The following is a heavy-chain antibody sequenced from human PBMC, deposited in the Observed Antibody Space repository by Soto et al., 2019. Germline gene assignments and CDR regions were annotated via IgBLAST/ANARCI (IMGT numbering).Heavy chain of an antibody. CDR1: GGSISSYY. D-gene: IGHD2-15*01. V-gene: IGHV4-59*01. CDR3: ARGPLQDCSGGSCYSGAWFDP. Sequence: SETLSLTCTVSGGSISSYYWGWIRQPPGKGLEWIGYIYYSGSTNYNPSLKSRVTISVDTSKNQFSLKLSSVTAADTAVYYCARGPLQDCSGGSCYSGAWFDPWGQGTLVTVSS. J-gene: IGHJ5*02. CDR2: IYYSGST.